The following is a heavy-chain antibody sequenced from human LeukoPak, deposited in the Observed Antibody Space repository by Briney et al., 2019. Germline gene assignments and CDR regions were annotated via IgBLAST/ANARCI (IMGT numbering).Heavy chain of an antibody. V-gene: IGHV3-21*01. CDR2: ISSTSDYI. D-gene: IGHD4-17*01. J-gene: IGHJ2*01. CDR1: GFTFDGYT. CDR3: ARDPDDYGDRYFDL. Sequence: PGGSLRLSCAASGFTFDGYTINWVRQAPGKGLECVSSISSTSDYIYYADSVKGRFTISRDDAKNSVYLQMHSLRAEDTALYYCARDPDDYGDRYFDLWGRGTLVTVSS.